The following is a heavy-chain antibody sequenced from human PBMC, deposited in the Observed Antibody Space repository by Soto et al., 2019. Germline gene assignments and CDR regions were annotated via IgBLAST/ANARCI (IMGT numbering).Heavy chain of an antibody. CDR3: ARHPSIMITFGGVYYYYMDV. CDR1: DGSIGSYY. CDR2: IYYSGST. V-gene: IGHV4-59*08. D-gene: IGHD3-16*01. J-gene: IGHJ6*03. Sequence: ETLSLTCSVADGSIGSYYWSWIRKPPGKGLEWIGYIYYSGSTNYNPSLKSRVTISVDTSKNQFSLKLSSVTAAGTAVYYCARHPSIMITFGGVYYYYMDVWGKGTTVTVSS.